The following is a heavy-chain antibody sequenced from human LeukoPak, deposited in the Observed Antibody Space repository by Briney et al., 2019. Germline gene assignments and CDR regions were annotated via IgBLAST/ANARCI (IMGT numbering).Heavy chain of an antibody. CDR1: GSSISSGTYY. J-gene: IGHJ3*02. V-gene: IGHV4-31*03. Sequence: SETLSLTCTVSGSSISSGTYYWNWLRQHPGKGLEWIGYIYYSGSTFYNPSLKSRVTISVDTSKNQFSLKLSSVTAADTAVYYCARDFPVSQGLDAFDIWGQGTMVTVSS. CDR3: ARDFPVSQGLDAFDI. D-gene: IGHD6-13*01. CDR2: IYYSGST.